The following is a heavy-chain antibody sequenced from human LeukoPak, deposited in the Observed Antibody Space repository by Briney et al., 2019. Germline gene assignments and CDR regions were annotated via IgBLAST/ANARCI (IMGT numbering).Heavy chain of an antibody. CDR3: ARALGGSSSDDY. CDR1: GFTFSSYS. Sequence: GGSLRLSCAASGFTFSSYSMNWVRQAPGKGLEWVSRINTDGSSTSYADSVKGRFTISRDNAKNTLYLQMNSLRAEDTAVYYCARALGGSSSDDYWGQGTLVTVSS. CDR2: INTDGSST. V-gene: IGHV3-74*01. D-gene: IGHD6-6*01. J-gene: IGHJ4*02.